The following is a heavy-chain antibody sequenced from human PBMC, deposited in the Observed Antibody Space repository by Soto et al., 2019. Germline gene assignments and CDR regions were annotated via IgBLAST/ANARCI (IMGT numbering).Heavy chain of an antibody. CDR2: VSGSGGST. CDR1: GFTFNNYA. D-gene: IGHD6-13*01. CDR3: AKDGFSSSWYSYYFDY. Sequence: GGSLRLSCAASGFTFNNYARSWVRQAPGKGLEWVSAVSGSGGSTYYADSVKGRFTISRDNSKNTLYLQMNSLRAEDTAVYYCAKDGFSSSWYSYYFDYWGHGTLVTVSS. J-gene: IGHJ4*01. V-gene: IGHV3-23*01.